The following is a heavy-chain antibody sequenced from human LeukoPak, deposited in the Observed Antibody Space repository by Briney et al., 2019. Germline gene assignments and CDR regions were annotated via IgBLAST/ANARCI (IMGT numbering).Heavy chain of an antibody. V-gene: IGHV3-30*02. Sequence: PGGSLRLSCAASGFTFSSYGMHWVRQAPGKGLEWVAFIRYDGSNKYYADSVKGRFTISRDNAKNSLYLQMNSLRAEDTAVYYCAREMPGGATGPFDYWGQGTLVTVSS. CDR3: AREMPGGATGPFDY. CDR1: GFTFSSYG. D-gene: IGHD1-26*01. J-gene: IGHJ4*02. CDR2: IRYDGSNK.